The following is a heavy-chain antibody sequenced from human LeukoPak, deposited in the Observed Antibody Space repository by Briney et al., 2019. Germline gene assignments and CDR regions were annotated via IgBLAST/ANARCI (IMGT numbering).Heavy chain of an antibody. J-gene: IGHJ4*02. CDR3: GRGHWGLDY. CDR1: AFTFIDHY. Sequence: PGGSLRPSCAVSAFTFIDHYMSWISQDLGKGLEWVAYITQTGSSMSYSDSVKGRFTISRDNARNSLYLQMDSLRPEDTAVYYCGRGHWGLDYWGQGTLLTVSS. V-gene: IGHV3-11*01. CDR2: ITQTGSSM. D-gene: IGHD7-27*01.